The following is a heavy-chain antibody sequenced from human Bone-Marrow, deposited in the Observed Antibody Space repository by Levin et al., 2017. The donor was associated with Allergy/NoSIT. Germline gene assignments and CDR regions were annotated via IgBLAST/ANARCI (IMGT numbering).Heavy chain of an antibody. CDR1: GFKFSDRG. J-gene: IGHJ4*02. V-gene: IGHV3-33*01. CDR3: ARDLDTSELFDS. D-gene: IGHD1-1*01. Sequence: GESLKISCAASGFKFSDRGMHWVRQAPGEGLEWVGIIWYDGTNKHYADSVRGRFTISRDNSKNTLYLQMNSLRAEDTAVYYCARDLDTSELFDSWGQGTLVTVAS. CDR2: IWYDGTNK.